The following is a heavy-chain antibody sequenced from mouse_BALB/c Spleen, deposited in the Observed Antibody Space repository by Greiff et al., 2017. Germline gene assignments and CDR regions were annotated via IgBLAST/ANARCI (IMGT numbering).Heavy chain of an antibody. CDR2: INPDSSTI. CDR3: ARGDYGNYWFAY. V-gene: IGHV4-1*02. D-gene: IGHD2-1*01. CDR1: GFDFSRYW. J-gene: IGHJ3*01. Sequence: EVKLLESGGGLVQPGGSLKLSCAASGFDFSRYWMSWVRQAPGKGLEWIGEINPDSSTINYTPSLKDKFIISRDNAKNTLYLQMSKVRSEDTALYYCARGDYGNYWFAYWGQGTLVTVSA.